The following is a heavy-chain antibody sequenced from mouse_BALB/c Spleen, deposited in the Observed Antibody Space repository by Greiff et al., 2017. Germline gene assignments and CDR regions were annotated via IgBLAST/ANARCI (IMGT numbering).Heavy chain of an antibody. D-gene: IGHD4-1*01. J-gene: IGHJ3*01. CDR3: AATGPWFAY. CDR1: GYSITSGYY. V-gene: IGHV3-6*02. CDR2: ISYDGSN. Sequence: EVQLQQSGPGLVKPSQSLSLTCSVTGYSITSGYYWNWIRQFPGNKLEWMGYISYDGSNNYNPSLKNRISITRDTSKNQFFLKLNSVTTEDTATYYCAATGPWFAYWGQGTLVTVSA.